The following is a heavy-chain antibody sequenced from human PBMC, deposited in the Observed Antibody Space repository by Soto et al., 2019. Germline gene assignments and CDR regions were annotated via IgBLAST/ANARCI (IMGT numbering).Heavy chain of an antibody. CDR3: AKGGSSSWSFY. V-gene: IGHV3-74*01. Sequence: GGSLRLSCAASGFTFSNYWMHWVRQGPGKGLVWVSRINSDGSSSTYADSVKGRFTISRDNAKNSLYLQMNSLRAEDTAVYYCAKGGSSSWSFYWGQGTLVTVSS. CDR1: GFTFSNYW. D-gene: IGHD6-13*01. CDR2: INSDGSSS. J-gene: IGHJ4*02.